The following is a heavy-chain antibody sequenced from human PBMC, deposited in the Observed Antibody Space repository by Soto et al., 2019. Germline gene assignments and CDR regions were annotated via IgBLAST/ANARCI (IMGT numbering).Heavy chain of an antibody. Sequence: ASVKVSCKASGCSLNNYGLSWVRQAPGQGLEWLGWINTYNDNKEYAENFQGRVTMTADTSTNTAYMELRSLRSDDTAVYFCVRDGGPVTILFDFWG. V-gene: IGHV1-18*01. J-gene: IGHJ4*01. CDR1: GCSLNNYG. CDR2: INTYNDNK. CDR3: VRDGGPVTILFDF. D-gene: IGHD4-17*01.